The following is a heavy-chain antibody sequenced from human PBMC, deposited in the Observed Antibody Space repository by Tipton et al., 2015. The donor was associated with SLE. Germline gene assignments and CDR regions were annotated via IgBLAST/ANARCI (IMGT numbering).Heavy chain of an antibody. V-gene: IGHV4-59*01. CDR3: ARDLGVATAFDI. CDR2: IYYSGST. D-gene: IGHD5-12*01. CDR1: GGSFSGYY. J-gene: IGHJ3*02. Sequence: TLSLTCAVYGGSFSGYYWSWVRQPPGKGLVWIGYIYYSGSTNYNPSLKCRVTISVDTSKNQFSLKLSSVTAADTAVYYCARDLGVATAFDIWGQGTMVTVSS.